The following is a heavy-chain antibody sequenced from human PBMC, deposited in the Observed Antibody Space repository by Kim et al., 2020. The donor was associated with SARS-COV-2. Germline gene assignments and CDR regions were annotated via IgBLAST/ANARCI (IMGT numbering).Heavy chain of an antibody. Sequence: GGSLRLSCAASGFTFSSYSMNWVRQAPGKGLEWVSSISSSSSYIYYADSVKGRFTISRDNAKNSLYLQMNSLRAEDTAVYYCARDLGSGNWGGYYYYGMDVWGQGTTVTVSS. J-gene: IGHJ6*02. CDR2: ISSSSSYI. CDR3: ARDLGSGNWGGYYYYGMDV. D-gene: IGHD7-27*01. V-gene: IGHV3-21*01. CDR1: GFTFSSYS.